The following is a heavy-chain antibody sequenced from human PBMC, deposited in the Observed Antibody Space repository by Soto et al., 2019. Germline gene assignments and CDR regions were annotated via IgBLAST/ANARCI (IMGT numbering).Heavy chain of an antibody. CDR1: AFTFSTYA. V-gene: IGHV3-23*01. CDR3: GKEKEYDFVRGSDRYKSDY. Sequence: LRLSCAASAFTFSTYAMSWVRQAPGKGLEWVSAISGSGGTFYADSVKGQFTISRDNSKNTVYLQMNSLRVEDTAVYYCGKEKEYDFVRGSDRYKSDYWGQGTLVTVSS. J-gene: IGHJ4*02. D-gene: IGHD3-16*02. CDR2: ISGSGGT.